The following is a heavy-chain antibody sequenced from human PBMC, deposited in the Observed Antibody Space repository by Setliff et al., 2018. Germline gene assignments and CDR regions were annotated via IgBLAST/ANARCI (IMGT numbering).Heavy chain of an antibody. V-gene: IGHV3-48*01. D-gene: IGHD2-2*01. CDR3: ARAHSSTLSVHDY. Sequence: PGGSLRLSCAASGFTFSSYSMNWVRQAPGKGLEWVSYISSSSSTIYYADSVKGRFTTSRDNAKNSLYLQMNSLRAEDTAVYYCARAHSSTLSVHDYWGQGTLVTVSS. CDR2: ISSSSSTI. CDR1: GFTFSSYS. J-gene: IGHJ4*02.